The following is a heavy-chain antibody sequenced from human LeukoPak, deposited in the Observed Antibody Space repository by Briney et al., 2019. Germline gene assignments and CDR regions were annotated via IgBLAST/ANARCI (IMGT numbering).Heavy chain of an antibody. CDR2: IRYDGSDK. V-gene: IGHV3-30*02. J-gene: IGHJ6*03. CDR3: AKGFYYCSDGCPQYYYYMDV. Sequence: GGSLRLSCAASGFTFSRHGMHWVRQAPGKGLEWVAFIRYDGSDKYYADSVKGRFTISRDNSENTLYLQMNSLRPEDTAVYYCAKGFYYCSDGCPQYYYYMDVWGKGPPSSSP. CDR1: GFTFSRHG. D-gene: IGHD2-15*01.